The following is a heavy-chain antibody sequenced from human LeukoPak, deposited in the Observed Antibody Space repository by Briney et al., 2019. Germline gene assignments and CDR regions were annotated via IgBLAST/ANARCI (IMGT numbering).Heavy chain of an antibody. V-gene: IGHV3-15*01. CDR2: IKSKADGGTT. J-gene: IGHJ5*02. CDR1: GFTFNNAW. D-gene: IGHD3-10*01. CDR3: TWQLLWGIFDP. Sequence: PGGSLRLSCAASGFTFNNAWMSWVRQAPGKGLEWVGHIKSKADGGTTEYAAPVKGRFTISRDDSRNTLYLQMNSLKTEDTAIYCCTWQLLWGIFDPWGQGTLVTVSS.